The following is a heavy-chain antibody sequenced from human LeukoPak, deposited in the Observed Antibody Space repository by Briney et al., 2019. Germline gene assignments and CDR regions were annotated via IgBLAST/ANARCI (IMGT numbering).Heavy chain of an antibody. D-gene: IGHD3-22*01. CDR1: GFNVSNNY. J-gene: IGHJ4*02. CDR2: IYSGGDT. Sequence: GGSLRLSCAASGFNVSNNYMSWVRQAPGKGLEWVSIIYSGGDTYYADSVKGRFTISRDNSKNTLYRQMNSLRAEDTAVYYCARDGSAGGNSGYFNYWGQGTLVTVSS. V-gene: IGHV3-53*01. CDR3: ARDGSAGGNSGYFNY.